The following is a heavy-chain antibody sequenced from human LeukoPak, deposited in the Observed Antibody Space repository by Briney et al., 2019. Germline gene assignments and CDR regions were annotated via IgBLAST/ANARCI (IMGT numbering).Heavy chain of an antibody. CDR3: ARETLSMGDY. D-gene: IGHD3-10*01. V-gene: IGHV4-59*12. CDR1: GGSISSYY. CDR2: IYYSGST. J-gene: IGHJ4*02. Sequence: SETLSLTCTVSGGSISSYYWSWIRQPPGKGLEWIGYIYYSGSTNYNPSLKSRVTISVDTSKNQFSLKLSSVTAADTAVYYCARETLSMGDYWGQGTLVTVSS.